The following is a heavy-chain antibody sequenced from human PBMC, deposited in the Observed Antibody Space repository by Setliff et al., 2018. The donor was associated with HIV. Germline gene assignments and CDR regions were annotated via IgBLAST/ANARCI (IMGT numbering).Heavy chain of an antibody. CDR2: INPNNGGT. CDR1: GYTFTGYY. Sequence: GASVKVSCKASGYTFTGYYMHWVRQAPGQGLEWMGWINPNNGGTNYAQKFQGRVTMTRDTSISTAYMELSRLRSDDTAVYYCAQLGMVDDFDYWGQGTLVTVS. J-gene: IGHJ4*02. D-gene: IGHD1-1*01. V-gene: IGHV1-2*02. CDR3: AQLGMVDDFDY.